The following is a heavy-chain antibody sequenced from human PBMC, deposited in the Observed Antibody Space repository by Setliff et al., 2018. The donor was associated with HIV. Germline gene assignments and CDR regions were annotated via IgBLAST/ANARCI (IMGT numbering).Heavy chain of an antibody. V-gene: IGHV3-21*01. Sequence: PGGSLRLSCAASGFTFNSYSMNWVRQAPGKGLEWVSSISSSNSYMYYADSMKGRFTISRDNAKNSLYLQMNSLRAEDTAVYYCARDRMVGDYHHTSGLTGFDPWGQGTLVTVSS. D-gene: IGHD3-22*01. J-gene: IGHJ5*02. CDR3: ARDRMVGDYHHTSGLTGFDP. CDR2: ISSSNSYM. CDR1: GFTFNSYS.